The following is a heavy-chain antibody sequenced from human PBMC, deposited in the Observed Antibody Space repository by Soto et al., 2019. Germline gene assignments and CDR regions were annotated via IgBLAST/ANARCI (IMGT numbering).Heavy chain of an antibody. Sequence: PGESLKISCKGSGYSFTSYWVGWVRQMPGKGLEWMGIIYPGDSDTRYSPSFQGQVTISADKSISTAYLQWSSLKASDTAMYYCARHEGYYGSPGAGLFDYWGQGTLVTVSS. J-gene: IGHJ4*02. V-gene: IGHV5-51*01. D-gene: IGHD3-10*01. CDR1: GYSFTSYW. CDR3: ARHEGYYGSPGAGLFDY. CDR2: IYPGDSDT.